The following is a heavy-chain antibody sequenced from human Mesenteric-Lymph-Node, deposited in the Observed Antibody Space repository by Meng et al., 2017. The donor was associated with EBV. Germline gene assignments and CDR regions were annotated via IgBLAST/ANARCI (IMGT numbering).Heavy chain of an antibody. D-gene: IGHD6-19*01. J-gene: IGHJ4*02. V-gene: IGHV3-23*01. CDR1: GFTFSSNA. CDR3: AIRIAVNY. Sequence: EVELWGFGGGLVQPGGSLRLSCAASGFTFSSNAMNWVRQAPGKGLEWVSAVSSSGGTTYYADSVKGRFTISRDNSKNTLYLQMNSLRAEDTAVYYCAIRIAVNYWGQGTLVTVPS. CDR2: VSSSGGTT.